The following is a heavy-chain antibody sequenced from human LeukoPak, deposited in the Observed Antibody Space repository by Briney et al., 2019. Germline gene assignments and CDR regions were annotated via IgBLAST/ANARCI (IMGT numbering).Heavy chain of an antibody. Sequence: PSETLSLTCTVSGGSISSSSYYWGWIRQPPGKGLEWIGSIYYSGSTYYSPSLKSRVTISVDTSKNQFSLKLSSVTAADTAVYYCARRLNPYYYGSGSYWPFDYWGQGTLVTVSS. J-gene: IGHJ4*02. CDR1: GGSISSSSYY. CDR2: IYYSGST. V-gene: IGHV4-39*01. CDR3: ARRLNPYYYGSGSYWPFDY. D-gene: IGHD3-10*01.